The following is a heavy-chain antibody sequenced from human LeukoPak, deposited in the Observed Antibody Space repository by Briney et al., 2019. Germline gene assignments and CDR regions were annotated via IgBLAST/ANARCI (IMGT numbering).Heavy chain of an antibody. J-gene: IGHJ3*02. Sequence: KPSETLSLTCTVSGGSISSSSYYWGWIRQPPGKGLEWIGSIYYSGSTYYNPSLKSRVTISVDTSKNQFSLKLSSVTAADTAVYYCARPVLRSDAFDIWGQGTMVTVTS. CDR1: GGSISSSSYY. CDR2: IYYSGST. D-gene: IGHD3-3*01. V-gene: IGHV4-39*01. CDR3: ARPVLRSDAFDI.